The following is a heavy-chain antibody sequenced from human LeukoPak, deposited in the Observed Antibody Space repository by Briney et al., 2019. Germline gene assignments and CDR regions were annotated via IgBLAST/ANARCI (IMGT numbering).Heavy chain of an antibody. J-gene: IGHJ5*02. D-gene: IGHD3-3*01. V-gene: IGHV1-2*02. CDR2: INPNSGGT. CDR3: ARSGSTAGYYDFWRPFDP. CDR1: GYTFTGYY. Sequence: ASVKVSFKASGYTFTGYYMHWVRQAPGQGLEWMGWINPNSGGTNYAQKFQGRVTMTRDTSISTAYMELSRLRSDDTAVYYCARSGSTAGYYDFWRPFDPWGQGTLVTVSS.